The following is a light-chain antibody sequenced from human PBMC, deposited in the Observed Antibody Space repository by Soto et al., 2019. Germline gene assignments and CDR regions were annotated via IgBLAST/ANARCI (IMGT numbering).Light chain of an antibody. V-gene: IGKV3-15*01. CDR3: QQRSNGFT. J-gene: IGKJ3*01. CDR1: QSVSNN. Sequence: EIVMTQSPAILSVSPGDRATLSCRAGQSVSNNLAWYQQKPGQTPRLVIYGASNRATGVPARFSGSGSGTDFTLTISSLQSEDFAVYYCQQRSNGFTFGPGTKVDIK. CDR2: GAS.